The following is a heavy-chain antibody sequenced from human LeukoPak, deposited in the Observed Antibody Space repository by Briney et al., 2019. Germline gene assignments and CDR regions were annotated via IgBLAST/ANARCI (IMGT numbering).Heavy chain of an antibody. CDR3: ASYRSDSRLDLC. V-gene: IGHV3-74*01. Sequence: GGSLRLSCAASGFTFSNYWMHWVRQAPGKGLVWVAHINIDGGSTTYADSVKGRFTISRDNAKNTLYLQMNSLRAEDTAVYYCASYRSDSRLDLCWGQGTLVTVSS. CDR2: INIDGGST. D-gene: IGHD1-7*01. J-gene: IGHJ4*02. CDR1: GFTFSNYW.